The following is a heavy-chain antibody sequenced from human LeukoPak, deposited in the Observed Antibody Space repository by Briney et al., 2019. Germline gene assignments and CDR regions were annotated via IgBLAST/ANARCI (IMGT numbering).Heavy chain of an antibody. CDR2: ISGSGKVT. V-gene: IGHV3-11*04. J-gene: IGHJ4*02. CDR1: GFTFSDYD. Sequence: GGSLRLSCVASGFTFSDYDMSWIRQAPGRGPEWISHISGSGKVTHHVDSVKSRFTISRDNAKNSLYLQMNSLRAEDTAVYYCARDLPRRAHEDYWGQGTLVTVSS. CDR3: ARDLPRRAHEDY.